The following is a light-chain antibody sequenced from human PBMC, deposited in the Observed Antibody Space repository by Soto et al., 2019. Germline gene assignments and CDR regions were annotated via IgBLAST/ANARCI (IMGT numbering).Light chain of an antibody. Sequence: EIVLSQSPATLSLSPGERATLSCRASQSVFTSLAWFQQEPGQAPKLLISDTSNRATGIPARFSGSGSGTDFTLTISSLEPEDFAVYYCQQRNSWPLTFGGGTKVDIK. CDR3: QQRNSWPLT. CDR2: DTS. CDR1: QSVFTS. V-gene: IGKV3-11*01. J-gene: IGKJ4*01.